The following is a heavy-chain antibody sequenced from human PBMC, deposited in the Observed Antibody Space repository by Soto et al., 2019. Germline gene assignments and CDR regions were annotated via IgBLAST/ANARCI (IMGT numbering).Heavy chain of an antibody. J-gene: IGHJ4*02. D-gene: IGHD3-3*01. V-gene: IGHV3-33*01. CDR1: GFTFSSYG. CDR3: ARSSFLWEWFAPDY. CDR2: IWYDGSNK. Sequence: QVQLVESGGGVVQPGRSLRLSCAASGFTFSSYGMHWVRQAPGKGLEWVAVIWYDGSNKYYADSVKGRFTISRDNSKNTLYLQMNSLRAEDTAVYYCARSSFLWEWFAPDYWGQGTLVTVSS.